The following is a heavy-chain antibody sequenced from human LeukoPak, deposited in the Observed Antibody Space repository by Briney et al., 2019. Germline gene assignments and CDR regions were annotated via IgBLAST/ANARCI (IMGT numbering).Heavy chain of an antibody. CDR3: ARTTEGGYTYGYFYYYYMDV. Sequence: PPETLSLTCTVSGGSISSYYWSWIRQPPGKGLEWIGYIHYSGSTNYNPSLKSRVTISVDTSKNQFSLKLSSVTAADTAVYYCARTTEGGYTYGYFYYYYMDVWGKGTTVTISS. CDR1: GGSISSYY. D-gene: IGHD5-18*01. V-gene: IGHV4-59*01. CDR2: IHYSGST. J-gene: IGHJ6*03.